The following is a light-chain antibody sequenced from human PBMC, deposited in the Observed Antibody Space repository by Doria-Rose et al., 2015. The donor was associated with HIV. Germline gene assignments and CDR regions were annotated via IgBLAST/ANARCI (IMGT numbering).Light chain of an antibody. V-gene: IGKV4-1*01. Sequence: EIVMTQSPESLGMSLGERATLNCKSNQSLLYTSKNYLAWYQQKPGQPPKLLIYWASTRQSGVPARFSGSGSGTDLTLTISSLGAEDVAVYYCQQYYDTPSFGPGTTVDIK. CDR1: QSLLYTSKNY. CDR3: QQYYDTPS. CDR2: WAS. J-gene: IGKJ3*01.